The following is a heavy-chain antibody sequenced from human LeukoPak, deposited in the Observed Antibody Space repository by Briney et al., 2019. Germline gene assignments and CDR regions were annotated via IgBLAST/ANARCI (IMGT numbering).Heavy chain of an antibody. D-gene: IGHD5-18*01. Sequence: PSETLSLTCTVSGGSISSYYWSWIRQPPGKGLEWIGYIYYSGSTNYNPSLKSRVTISVDTSKDQFSLKLSSVTAADTAVYYCARGHSYGNYYFDYWGQGTLVTVSS. CDR1: GGSISSYY. V-gene: IGHV4-59*01. CDR3: ARGHSYGNYYFDY. J-gene: IGHJ4*02. CDR2: IYYSGST.